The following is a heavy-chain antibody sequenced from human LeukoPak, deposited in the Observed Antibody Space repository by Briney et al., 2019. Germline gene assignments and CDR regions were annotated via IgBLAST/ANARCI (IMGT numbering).Heavy chain of an antibody. J-gene: IGHJ4*02. Sequence: GESLRLSCAASGFTFNTYALHWVRQAPGKGLELVSAISSNGASTYYANSVKGRFTISRDNSKNTLYLQMGSLRAEDMAMYYCARIMIRGAPSDNWGQGTLVTVSS. CDR2: ISSNGAST. CDR1: GFTFNTYA. D-gene: IGHD3-10*01. V-gene: IGHV3-64*01. CDR3: ARIMIRGAPSDN.